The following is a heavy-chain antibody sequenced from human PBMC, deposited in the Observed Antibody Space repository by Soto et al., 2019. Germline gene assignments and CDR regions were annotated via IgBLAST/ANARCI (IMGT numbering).Heavy chain of an antibody. CDR1: GFTFSSYA. CDR3: AKGSPTIVVVPAANNWFDP. Sequence: EVQLLESGGGLAQPGGSLRLSCAASGFTFSSYAMSWVRQAPGKGLEWVSAISGSGGSTYYADSVKGRFTISRDNSKNTLYLQMNSLRAEDTAVYYCAKGSPTIVVVPAANNWFDPWGQGTLVTVSS. V-gene: IGHV3-23*01. J-gene: IGHJ5*02. D-gene: IGHD2-2*01. CDR2: ISGSGGST.